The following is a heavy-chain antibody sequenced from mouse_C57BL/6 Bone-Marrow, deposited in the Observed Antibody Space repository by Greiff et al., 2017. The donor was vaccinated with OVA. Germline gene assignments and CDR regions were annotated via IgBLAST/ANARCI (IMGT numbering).Heavy chain of an antibody. Sequence: QVQLQQSGAELVRPGTSVKLSCKASGYTFTSYWMHWVKQRPGQGLEWIGVIDPSDSYTNYNQKFKGKATLTVDTSSSTAYMQLSSLTSEDSAVYYCARILYYDYPYYFDYWGQGTTLTVSS. D-gene: IGHD2-4*01. CDR1: GYTFTSYW. CDR2: IDPSDSYT. CDR3: ARILYYDYPYYFDY. V-gene: IGHV1-59*01. J-gene: IGHJ2*01.